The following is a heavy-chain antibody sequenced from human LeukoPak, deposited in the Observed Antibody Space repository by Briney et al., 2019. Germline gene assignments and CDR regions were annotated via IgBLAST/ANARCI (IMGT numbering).Heavy chain of an antibody. V-gene: IGHV4-59*01. Sequence: SETLSLTCTVSGGSISSYHLNWIRQPPGEGLEWIGYIYYSGSTNYNPSLKSRVTISVDTSKSQFSLKLSSVTAADTAVYYCAGGLEYYYYYYAMDVWGQGTTVTVSS. CDR1: GGSISSYH. CDR3: AGGLEYYYYYYAMDV. D-gene: IGHD1-1*01. CDR2: IYYSGST. J-gene: IGHJ6*02.